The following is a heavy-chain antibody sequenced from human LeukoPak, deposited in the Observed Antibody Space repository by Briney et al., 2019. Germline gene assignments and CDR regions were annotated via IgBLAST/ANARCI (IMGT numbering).Heavy chain of an antibody. J-gene: IGHJ6*03. V-gene: IGHV1-8*03. CDR1: GYTFTSYD. D-gene: IGHD3-3*01. CDR3: ARDSSRFLEWLPPMDV. Sequence: ASVKVSCKASGYTFTSYDINWVRQATGQGLEWMGWVNPNSGNTGYAQKFQGRVTITRNTSISTAYMELSSLRSEDTAVYYCARDSSRFLEWLPPMDVWGKGTTVTVSS. CDR2: VNPNSGNT.